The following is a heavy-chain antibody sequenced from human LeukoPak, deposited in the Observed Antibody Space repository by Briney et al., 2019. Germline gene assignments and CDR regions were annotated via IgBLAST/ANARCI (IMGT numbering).Heavy chain of an antibody. D-gene: IGHD3-22*01. CDR2: INGSGSFT. CDR1: GFTFSNYV. Sequence: GGSLRLSCAASGFTFSNYVMGWVRQDPGKGLQWVSIINGSGSFTSYADSVKGRLTISRDNSKNTLYLQMNSLRAEDTAVYYCAKAGLYYYDSSGYFDYWGQGTLVTVSS. V-gene: IGHV3-23*05. J-gene: IGHJ4*02. CDR3: AKAGLYYYDSSGYFDY.